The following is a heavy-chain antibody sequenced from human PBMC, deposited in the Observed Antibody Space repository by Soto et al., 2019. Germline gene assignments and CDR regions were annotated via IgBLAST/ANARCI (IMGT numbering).Heavy chain of an antibody. CDR2: ISAYNANA. CDR3: ARENSSFDY. V-gene: IGHV1-18*01. D-gene: IGHD2-15*01. CDR1: GYTFRNFG. J-gene: IGHJ4*02. Sequence: QIQLLQSGAEVKKPGASVKVTCKASGYTFRNFGISWVRQAPGPGLEWMGWISAYNANANYAQKFQGRLTMTADTSTSTAYMELRSLRSDDTAVYYCARENSSFDYWGQGTLVTVSS.